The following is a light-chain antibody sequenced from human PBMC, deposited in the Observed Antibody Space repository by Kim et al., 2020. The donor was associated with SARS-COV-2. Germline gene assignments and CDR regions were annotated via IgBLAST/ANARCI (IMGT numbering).Light chain of an antibody. CDR3: QAWDSSTYV. V-gene: IGLV3-1*01. CDR1: KLGDKY. CDR2: QDN. J-gene: IGLJ1*01. Sequence: SYELTQPPSVSVFPGQTASITCSGDKLGDKYASWYQQKSGQPPVLVIYQDNKRPSGIPERFSGSNSGNTATLTISGTQAMDEADYYCQAWDSSTYVFGPG.